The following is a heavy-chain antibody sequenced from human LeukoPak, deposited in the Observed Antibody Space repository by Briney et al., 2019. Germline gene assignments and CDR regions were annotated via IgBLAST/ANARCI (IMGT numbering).Heavy chain of an antibody. CDR2: ISWNSGSI. J-gene: IGHJ6*03. Sequence: GGSLRLSCAASGFTFDDYAMHWVRHAPGKGLEWVSGISWNSGSIGYADSVKGRFTISRDNAKNSLYLQMNSLRAEDTALYYCATLGGLGFGELSPPSYYYYYMDVWGKGTTVTISS. V-gene: IGHV3-9*01. CDR3: ATLGGLGFGELSPPSYYYYYMDV. D-gene: IGHD3-10*01. CDR1: GFTFDDYA.